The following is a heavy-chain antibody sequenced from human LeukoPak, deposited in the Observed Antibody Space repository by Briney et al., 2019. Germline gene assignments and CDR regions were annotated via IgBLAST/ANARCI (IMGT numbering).Heavy chain of an antibody. CDR3: AREYHGAANAFDI. CDR2: IYYSGST. D-gene: IGHD2-15*01. Sequence: ASETLSLTCTVSGGAISTYDWSWIRQPPGKGLEWIGYIYYSGSTNYNPSLKSRVTISVDTSKNQFSLKLSSVTAADTAVYYCAREYHGAANAFDIWGQGTMVTVSS. J-gene: IGHJ3*02. V-gene: IGHV4-59*01. CDR1: GGAISTYD.